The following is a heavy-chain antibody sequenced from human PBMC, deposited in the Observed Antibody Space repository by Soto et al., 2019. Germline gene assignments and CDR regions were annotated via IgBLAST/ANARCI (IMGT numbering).Heavy chain of an antibody. D-gene: IGHD2-21*01. J-gene: IGHJ4*02. CDR3: TRDRIATDF. CDR1: GFSFGDYS. Sequence: HPGGSLRLSCTASGFSFGDYSMTWFRQSSGKGLEWVSFIRNKASGGTTEYAASVRGRFIVSRDDSKSIAYLQMNSLKTEDTAVYYCTRDRIATDFWGQGTLVTAPQ. V-gene: IGHV3-49*03. CDR2: IRNKASGGTT.